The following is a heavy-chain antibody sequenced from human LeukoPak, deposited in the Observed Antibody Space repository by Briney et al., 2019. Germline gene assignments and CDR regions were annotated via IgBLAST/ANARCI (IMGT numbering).Heavy chain of an antibody. J-gene: IGHJ4*02. CDR3: ARVVGFGDYPFDY. CDR1: GYTFSACF. CDR2: IYPNSGGT. V-gene: IGHV1-2*02. D-gene: IGHD4-17*01. Sequence: ASVKVSCKTSGYTFSACFFRGVRQAPGQGLEWMGWIYPNSGGTNYAQKFQGRVTMTRDTSISTAYMELRRLKSDDTAMYYCARVVGFGDYPFDYWGQGTLVTVSS.